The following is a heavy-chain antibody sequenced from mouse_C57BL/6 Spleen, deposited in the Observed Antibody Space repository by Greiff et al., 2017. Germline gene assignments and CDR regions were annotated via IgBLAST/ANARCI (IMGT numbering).Heavy chain of an antibody. CDR3: ARYYYGSSLYWYFDV. V-gene: IGHV1-50*01. D-gene: IGHD1-1*01. CDR1: GYTFTSYW. Sequence: VQLQQPGAELVKPGASVKLSCKASGYTFTSYWMQWVKQRPGQGLEWIGEIDPSDSYTNYNQKFKGKATLTVDTSSSTAYMQLSSLTSEDSAVYYCARYYYGSSLYWYFDVWGTGTTVTVSS. CDR2: IDPSDSYT. J-gene: IGHJ1*03.